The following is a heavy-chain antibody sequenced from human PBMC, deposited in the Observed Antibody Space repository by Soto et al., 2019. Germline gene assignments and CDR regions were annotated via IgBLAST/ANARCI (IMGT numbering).Heavy chain of an antibody. CDR1: GGSISSSSYY. CDR2: IYYSGST. V-gene: IGHV4-39*01. CDR3: ARHYSNYPTYYFDY. D-gene: IGHD4-4*01. J-gene: IGHJ4*02. Sequence: SETLSLTCTVSGGSISSSSYYWGWIRQPPGKGLEWIGSIYYSGSTYYNPSLKSRVTISVDTSKNQFSLKLSSVTAADTAVYYCARHYSNYPTYYFDYWGQGTLVTVSS.